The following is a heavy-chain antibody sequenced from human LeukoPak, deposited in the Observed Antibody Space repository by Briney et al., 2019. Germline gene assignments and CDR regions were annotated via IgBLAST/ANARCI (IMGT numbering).Heavy chain of an antibody. CDR1: GFTFSSYA. J-gene: IGHJ4*02. D-gene: IGHD1-20*01. V-gene: IGHV3-23*01. CDR3: AKVKWKLIGYFDY. Sequence: GGSLRLSCAASGFTFSSYAMSWVRQAPGKGLEWVSVLTGDGNTYYADSVKGRFTNSRDDSKNTLFLQMNSLRAEGTAVYFCAKVKWKLIGYFDYWGQGTLVSVSS. CDR2: LTGDGNT.